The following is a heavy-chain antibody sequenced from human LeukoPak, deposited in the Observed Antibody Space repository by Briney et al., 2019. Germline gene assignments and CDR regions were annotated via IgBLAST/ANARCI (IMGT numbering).Heavy chain of an antibody. CDR2: IYYTGST. D-gene: IGHD6-19*01. CDR1: GGSISSSSYY. J-gene: IGHJ4*02. CDR3: ARRRGWYPVDY. V-gene: IGHV4-39*01. Sequence: PSETLSLTCTVSGGSISSSSYYWGWIRQPPGKVLEWVGTIYYTGSTYYNPSRKSLVTISVETSKTQCSLKLSSVPAADTAVYYCARRRGWYPVDYWGQGTLVTVSS.